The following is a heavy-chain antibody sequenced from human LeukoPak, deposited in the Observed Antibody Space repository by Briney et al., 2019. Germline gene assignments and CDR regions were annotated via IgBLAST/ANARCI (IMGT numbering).Heavy chain of an antibody. CDR1: GGTFSSYA. Sequence: SVKVSCKASGGTFSSYAISWVRQAPGQGLEWMGRISPILGIANYAQKFQGRVTITADKSTSTAYMELSSLRSEDTAVYYCARAYYYDSSGYYYAVAFDIWGQGTMVTVSS. J-gene: IGHJ3*02. CDR3: ARAYYYDSSGYYYAVAFDI. V-gene: IGHV1-69*04. D-gene: IGHD3-22*01. CDR2: ISPILGIA.